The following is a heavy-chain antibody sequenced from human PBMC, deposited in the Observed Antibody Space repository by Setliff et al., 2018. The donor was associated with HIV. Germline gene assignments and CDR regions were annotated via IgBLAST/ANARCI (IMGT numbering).Heavy chain of an antibody. D-gene: IGHD1-26*01. CDR2: SHYSGST. V-gene: IGHV4-59*01. CDR1: GTSIRSDY. J-gene: IGHJ6*03. CDR3: AREVGTRYMDV. Sequence: SETLSLTCTVSGTSIRSDYWSWIRQPPGKGLEWIGYSHYSGSTIYSPSLTGRVTISVDTSKSQFSLRLSSVTAADTAVYYCAREVGTRYMDVWGKGTTVTVSS.